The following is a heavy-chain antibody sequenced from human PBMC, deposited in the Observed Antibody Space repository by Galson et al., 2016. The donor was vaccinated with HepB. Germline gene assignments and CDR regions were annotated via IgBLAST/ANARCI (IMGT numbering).Heavy chain of an antibody. J-gene: IGHJ6*02. V-gene: IGHV1-18*01. CDR3: AREHRKIRYQLLEIYYYYYAMDV. CDR2: ISAYNGNT. Sequence: SVKVSCKASGYTFTTYGISWVRQAPGQGLEWMGWISAYNGNTNYAQKLQGIVTMTTDTSTSTAYMELRSLRSDDPAVYYCAREHRKIRYQLLEIYYYYYAMDVWGQGTTVTVSS. CDR1: GYTFTTYG. D-gene: IGHD2-2*01.